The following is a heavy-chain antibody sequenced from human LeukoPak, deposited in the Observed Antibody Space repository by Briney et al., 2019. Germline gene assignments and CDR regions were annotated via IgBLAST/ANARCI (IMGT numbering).Heavy chain of an antibody. Sequence: SQTLSLTCTVSGGSISSGGYYWSWIRQHPGKGLEWIGYIYYSGSTYYNPSLKRRVTISVDTSKNQFSMKLSSVTAADTAVYYCARDRSGRSTSIDAFDIWGQGTMVTVSS. D-gene: IGHD2-2*01. CDR2: IYYSGST. J-gene: IGHJ3*02. V-gene: IGHV4-31*03. CDR3: ARDRSGRSTSIDAFDI. CDR1: GGSISSGGYY.